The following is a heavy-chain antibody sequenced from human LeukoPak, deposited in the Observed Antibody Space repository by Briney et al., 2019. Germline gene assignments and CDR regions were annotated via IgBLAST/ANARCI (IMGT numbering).Heavy chain of an antibody. CDR2: IYYNGIT. J-gene: IGHJ6*02. D-gene: IGHD3-16*02. CDR1: GGCISSYY. CDR3: VPVIGHGMGV. Sequence: SETLSLTCTVSGGCISSYYWSWIRQPPGKGLESVGYIYYNGITNYNPSLESRVTISVDTSKNQFSLKLSSVTAADTAVYYAVPVIGHGMGVWGQGTTVTVSS. V-gene: IGHV4-59*08.